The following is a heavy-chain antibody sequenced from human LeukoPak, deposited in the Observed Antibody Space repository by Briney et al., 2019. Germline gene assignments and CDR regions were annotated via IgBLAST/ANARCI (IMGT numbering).Heavy chain of an antibody. J-gene: IGHJ5*02. CDR1: GYSFTSYR. V-gene: IGHV5-51*01. D-gene: IGHD3-22*01. CDR2: IYPGDSDT. CDR3: ARHHHYDSSGYYSNWFDP. Sequence: GESLKISCKGSGYSFTSYRIGWVRQMPGKGLEWMGIIYPGDSDTRYSPSFQGQVTISADKSISTAYLQWSSLKASDTAMYYCARHHHYDSSGYYSNWFDPWGQGTLVTVSS.